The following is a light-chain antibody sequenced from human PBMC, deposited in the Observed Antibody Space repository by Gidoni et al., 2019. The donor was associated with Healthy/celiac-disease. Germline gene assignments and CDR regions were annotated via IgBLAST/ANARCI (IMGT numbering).Light chain of an antibody. CDR3: CSYAGSSTPVV. CDR2: EGS. V-gene: IGLV2-23*01. Sequence: QSALTQPASVSGSPGQSITISCTGTRSDVGSYNLVSWYQQLPGKAPKLMIYEGSKRPSGVSTRFSGSKSGNTASLTISGLQAEDEADYYCCSYAGSSTPVVFGGGTKLTVL. J-gene: IGLJ2*01. CDR1: RSDVGSYNL.